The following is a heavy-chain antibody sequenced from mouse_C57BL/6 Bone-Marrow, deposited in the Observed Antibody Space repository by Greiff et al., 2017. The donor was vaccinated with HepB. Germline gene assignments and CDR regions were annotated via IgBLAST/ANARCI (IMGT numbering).Heavy chain of an antibody. CDR3: ARKGYDYSFDY. J-gene: IGHJ2*01. Sequence: VQLVESGAELVRPGTSVKMSCKASGYTFTNYWIGWAKQRPGHGLEWIGDIYPGGGYTNYNEKFKGKATLTADKSSSTAYMQFSSLTSEDSAIYYCARKGYDYSFDYWGQGTTLTVSS. V-gene: IGHV1-63*01. D-gene: IGHD2-4*01. CDR1: GYTFTNYW. CDR2: IYPGGGYT.